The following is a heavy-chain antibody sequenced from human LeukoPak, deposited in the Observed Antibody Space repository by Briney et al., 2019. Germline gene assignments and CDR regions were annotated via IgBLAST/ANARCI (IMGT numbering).Heavy chain of an antibody. CDR3: ASNGVVPAAIRFHFDY. D-gene: IGHD2-2*02. CDR2: ISGSGGST. V-gene: IGHV3-23*01. Sequence: RTGGSLRLSCAASGFTFSSYAMSWVRQAPGKGLEWVSAISGSGGSTYYADSVKGRFTISRDNSKNTLYLQMNSLRAEDTAVYYCASNGVVPAAIRFHFDYWGQGTLVTVSS. J-gene: IGHJ4*02. CDR1: GFTFSSYA.